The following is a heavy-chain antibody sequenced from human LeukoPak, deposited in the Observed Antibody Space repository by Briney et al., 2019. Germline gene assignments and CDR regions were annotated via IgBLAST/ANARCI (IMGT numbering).Heavy chain of an antibody. V-gene: IGHV4-59*01. Sequence: PSETLSLTCTVSGGSISSYYWSWIRQPPGKGLEWIGYIYYGGSTNYNPSLKSRVTISVDTSKNQFSLKLSSVTAADTAVYYCARGHSSTWDDAFDIWGQGTMVTVSS. D-gene: IGHD6-13*01. J-gene: IGHJ3*02. CDR2: IYYGGST. CDR3: ARGHSSTWDDAFDI. CDR1: GGSISSYY.